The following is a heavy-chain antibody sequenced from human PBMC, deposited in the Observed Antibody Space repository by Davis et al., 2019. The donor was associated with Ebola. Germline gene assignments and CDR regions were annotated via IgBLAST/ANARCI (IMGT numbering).Heavy chain of an antibody. J-gene: IGHJ4*02. V-gene: IGHV3-7*01. CDR3: ARGPSTGNSFTY. CDR2: IKQDGSGK. Sequence: GESPKTPCAAPGFTFSSHWMTWVRQAPGKGLEWVANIKQDGSGKYYVDSLKGRFTISRDNAKNSLALQMNGLRAEDTAFFYCARGPSTGNSFTYWGQGTLVTVSS. D-gene: IGHD4-23*01. CDR1: GFTFSSHW.